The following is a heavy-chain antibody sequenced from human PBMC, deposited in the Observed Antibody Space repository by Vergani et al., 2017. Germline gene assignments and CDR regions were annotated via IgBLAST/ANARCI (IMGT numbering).Heavy chain of an antibody. Sequence: QVQLVQSGAEVKKPGSSVKVSCKASGGTFSSYALNWVRQAPGQGLEWMGSIIPSLATTIYAQKFQGRVTITAAESTSTAYMELRSLRSDDTAVYYCAREGRSKMDFDYWGQGTLVTVSS. V-gene: IGHV1-69*11. J-gene: IGHJ4*02. D-gene: IGHD5-24*01. CDR3: AREGRSKMDFDY. CDR2: IIPSLATT. CDR1: GGTFSSYA.